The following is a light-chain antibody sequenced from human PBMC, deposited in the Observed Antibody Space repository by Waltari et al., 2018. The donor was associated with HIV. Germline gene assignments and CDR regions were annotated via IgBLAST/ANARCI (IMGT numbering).Light chain of an antibody. CDR2: DNI. Sequence: SYVLTQPPSVSVAPGQTASMTCGGNNMGGKNVHWYQQKPGQAPVLPVYDNIDRPSGIPERNSGSKSGNTAAPTISRVEAGDEADYYCQVWDSSSDDWVVGGGTKLTVL. CDR1: NMGGKN. J-gene: IGLJ3*02. CDR3: QVWDSSSDDWV. V-gene: IGLV3-21*02.